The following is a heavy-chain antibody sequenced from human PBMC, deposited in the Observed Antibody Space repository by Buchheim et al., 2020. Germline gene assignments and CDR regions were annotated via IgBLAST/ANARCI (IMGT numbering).Heavy chain of an antibody. D-gene: IGHD2-2*01. J-gene: IGHJ5*02. CDR2: INHSGST. Sequence: QVQLQQWGAGLLKPSETLSLTCAVYGGSFSGYYWSWIRQPPGKGLEWIGEINHSGSTNYNPSLKSRFTISVDTSKNQFSLKLSSVTAADTAVYYCARDCSSTSCSGNPWGQGTL. CDR3: ARDCSSTSCSGNP. V-gene: IGHV4-34*01. CDR1: GGSFSGYY.